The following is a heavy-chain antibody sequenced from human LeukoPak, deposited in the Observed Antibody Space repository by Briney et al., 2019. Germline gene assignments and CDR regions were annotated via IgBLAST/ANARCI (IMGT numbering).Heavy chain of an antibody. CDR3: ARGSSYSSGWYRRSIDY. Sequence: PSETLSLTCAVYGGSFSGYYWSWIRQPPGKGLEWIGEINHSGSTNYNPSLKSRVTISVDTSKNQFSLKLSSVTAADTAVYYCARGSSYSSGWYRRSIDYWGQGTLVTVSS. CDR1: GGSFSGYY. CDR2: INHSGST. D-gene: IGHD6-19*01. J-gene: IGHJ4*02. V-gene: IGHV4-34*01.